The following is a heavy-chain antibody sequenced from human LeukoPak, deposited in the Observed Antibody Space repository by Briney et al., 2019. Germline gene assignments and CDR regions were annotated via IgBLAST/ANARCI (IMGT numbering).Heavy chain of an antibody. CDR2: IYYSGST. Sequence: PSRTLSLTCTVSGGSISSGGYYWSWIRQHPGKGLEWIGYIYYSGSTYYNPSLKSRVTISVDTSKNQFSLKLSSVTAADTAVYYCARVPLTRSFFFDYWGQGTLVTVSS. CDR1: GGSISSGGYY. D-gene: IGHD3-10*01. J-gene: IGHJ4*02. CDR3: ARVPLTRSFFFDY. V-gene: IGHV4-31*03.